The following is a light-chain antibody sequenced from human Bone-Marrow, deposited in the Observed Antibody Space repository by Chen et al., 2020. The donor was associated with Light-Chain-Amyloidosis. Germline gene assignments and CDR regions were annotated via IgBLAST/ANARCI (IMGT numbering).Light chain of an antibody. Sequence: SYELTQPPSVSVSPGQTARITCSGDDLPTKYAYWYQQKPGQAPVLVIHRDTERPSGISERFSGSSSGTTATVNISGVQAEDEADYHCQSADSSGTYEVIFGEGTKQTVL. J-gene: IGLJ2*01. CDR2: RDT. CDR3: QSADSSGTYEVI. CDR1: DLPTKY. V-gene: IGLV3-25*03.